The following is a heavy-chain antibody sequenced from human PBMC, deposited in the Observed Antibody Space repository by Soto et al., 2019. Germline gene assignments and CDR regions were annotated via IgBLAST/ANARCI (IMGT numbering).Heavy chain of an antibody. V-gene: IGHV3-48*01. J-gene: IGHJ4*02. CDR1: GFTFSTYS. D-gene: IGHD3-22*01. CDR3: ARPTYYYDSSGPPAY. Sequence: GGSLRLSCAASGFTFSTYSMNWVRQAPGKGLEWVSYISSSSSTIFYTDSVKGRFTVSRDNAKNSLYLQMNSLRAEDTAAYYCARPTYYYDSSGPPAYWGQGTLVTV. CDR2: ISSSSSTI.